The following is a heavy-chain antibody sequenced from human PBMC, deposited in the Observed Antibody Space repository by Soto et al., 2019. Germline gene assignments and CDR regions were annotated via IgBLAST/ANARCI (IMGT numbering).Heavy chain of an antibody. J-gene: IGHJ5*02. D-gene: IGHD2-15*01. CDR3: AKDDYCSGGSCYWNWFDP. CDR1: GFTFNIYA. V-gene: IGHV3-30*18. Sequence: LRLSCAASGFTFNIYAMHWVRQAPGKGLEWVAVISYDGSNKYYADSVQGRFTISRDNSKNTPYLQMNSLRAEDTAVYYCAKDDYCSGGSCYWNWFDPWGQGTLVTVSS. CDR2: ISYDGSNK.